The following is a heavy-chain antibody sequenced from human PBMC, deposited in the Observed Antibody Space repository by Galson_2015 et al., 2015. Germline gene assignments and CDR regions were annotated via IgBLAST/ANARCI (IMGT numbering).Heavy chain of an antibody. CDR2: ISSSGSTI. J-gene: IGHJ5*02. Sequence: SLRLSCAASGFTFSDYYMSWVRQAPGEGLEWVSYISSSGSTIYYADYVKGRFTISRDNAKNSLYLQMNSLRAEDTAVYYCARDGTSFVKNWFDPWGQGTLVTVSS. V-gene: IGHV3-11*01. D-gene: IGHD2-2*01. CDR3: ARDGTSFVKNWFDP. CDR1: GFTFSDYY.